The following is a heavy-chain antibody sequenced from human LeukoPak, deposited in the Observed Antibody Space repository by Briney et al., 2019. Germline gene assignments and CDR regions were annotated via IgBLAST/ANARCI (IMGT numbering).Heavy chain of an antibody. Sequence: GGSLRLSCTASGFTFSGHWIHWVRQAPGMGLVWVSRINERGTDSMYAESVKGRFTISRDNAKNTVYLQMNSLRAEDTAVYYCGRDWAVWGKGTTVTVSS. CDR1: GFTFSGHW. CDR2: INERGTDS. V-gene: IGHV3-74*03. D-gene: IGHD3-16*01. CDR3: GRDWAV. J-gene: IGHJ6*04.